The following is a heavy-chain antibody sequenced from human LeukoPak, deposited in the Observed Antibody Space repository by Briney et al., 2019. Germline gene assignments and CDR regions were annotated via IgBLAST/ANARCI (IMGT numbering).Heavy chain of an antibody. CDR3: ARRSRAARPYYYYYYMDV. CDR2: IYHSGST. Sequence: SQTLSLTCTVSGDSISSGGYYWSWIRQPPGKGLEWIGYIYHSGSTYYNPSLKSRVTISVDTSKNQFSLKLSSVTAADTAVYYCARRSRAARPYYYYYYMDVWGKGTTVTVSS. D-gene: IGHD6-6*01. V-gene: IGHV4-30-2*01. CDR1: GDSISSGGYY. J-gene: IGHJ6*03.